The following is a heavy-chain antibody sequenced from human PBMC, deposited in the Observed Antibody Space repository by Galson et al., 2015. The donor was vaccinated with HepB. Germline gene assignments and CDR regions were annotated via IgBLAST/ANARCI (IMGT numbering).Heavy chain of an antibody. J-gene: IGHJ2*01. CDR2: ISSSSSYI. D-gene: IGHD3-3*01. CDR3: ARDLAATYYDFWSGYYSYWYFDL. CDR1: GFTFSSYS. Sequence: SLRLSCAASGFTFSSYSMNWVRQAPGKGLEWVSSISSSSSYIYYADSVKGRFTISRDNAKNSLYLQMNSLRAEGTAVYYCARDLAATYYDFWSGYYSYWYFDLWGRGTLVTVSS. V-gene: IGHV3-21*01.